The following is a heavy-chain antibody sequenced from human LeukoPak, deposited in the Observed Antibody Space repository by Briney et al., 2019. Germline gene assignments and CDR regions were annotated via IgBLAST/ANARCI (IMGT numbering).Heavy chain of an antibody. Sequence: PGGSLRLSCAASGFTFSDYYMSWIRQAPGKGLERVSYISSGGDTTYYADSVTGRFTISRDNAKNSLYLQMNSLRAEDTAIYYCATYDYGADYFDYWGQGTLVTVST. V-gene: IGHV3-11*01. CDR1: GFTFSDYY. CDR2: ISSGGDTT. J-gene: IGHJ4*02. D-gene: IGHD4/OR15-4a*01. CDR3: ATYDYGADYFDY.